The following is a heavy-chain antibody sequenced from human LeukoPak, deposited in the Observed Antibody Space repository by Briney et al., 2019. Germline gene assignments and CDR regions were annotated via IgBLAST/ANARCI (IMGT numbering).Heavy chain of an antibody. D-gene: IGHD3-10*01. CDR2: SNAGNGHT. CDR3: ARGGFFYGMDV. J-gene: IGHJ6*02. Sequence: ASVKVSCKASGYTFSSHAIHWVRQAPGKGLEWMGWSNAGNGHTKYSQELQGRATITRDTSASTAYMELSNLRSDDMAVYYCARGGFFYGMDVWGQGTTVTVSS. V-gene: IGHV1-3*02. CDR1: GYTFSSHA.